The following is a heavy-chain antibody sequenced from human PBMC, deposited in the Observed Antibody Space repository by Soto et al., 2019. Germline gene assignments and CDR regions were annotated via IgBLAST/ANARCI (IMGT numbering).Heavy chain of an antibody. D-gene: IGHD5-18*01. Sequence: ASVKVSCKASVGTFSSYAISWVRQAPGQGLEWMGGIIPIFGTANYAQKFQGRVTITADESTSTAYMELSSLRSEDTAVYYCATRPGRGYSYGYYFDYWGQGTLVTVSS. V-gene: IGHV1-69*13. CDR1: VGTFSSYA. CDR2: IIPIFGTA. J-gene: IGHJ4*02. CDR3: ATRPGRGYSYGYYFDY.